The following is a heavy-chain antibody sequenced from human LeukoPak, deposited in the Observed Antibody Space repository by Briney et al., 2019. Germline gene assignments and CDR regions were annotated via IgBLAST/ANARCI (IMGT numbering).Heavy chain of an antibody. Sequence: GGSLRLSCAASGFTFSSYSMNWVRQAPGKGLEWVSSISSSSYIYYADSVKGRFTISRDNAKNSLYLQMNSLRAEDTAVYYCARYSSGWYWFDYWGQGTLVTVSS. D-gene: IGHD6-19*01. CDR3: ARYSSGWYWFDY. CDR2: ISSSSYI. J-gene: IGHJ4*02. CDR1: GFTFSSYS. V-gene: IGHV3-21*01.